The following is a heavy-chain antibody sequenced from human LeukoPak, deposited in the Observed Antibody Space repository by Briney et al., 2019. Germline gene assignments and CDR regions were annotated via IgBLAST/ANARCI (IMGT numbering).Heavy chain of an antibody. V-gene: IGHV3-21*01. D-gene: IGHD1/OR15-1a*01. CDR2: ISSSSSYI. Sequence: GGSLRLSCAASGFTFSSYSMNWVRQAPGKGLEWVSSISSSSSYIYYADSVKGRFTISRDNAKNSLYLQMNSLRAEDTAVYYCATFPGRESEHDYWGQGTLVTVSS. J-gene: IGHJ4*02. CDR3: ATFPGRESEHDY. CDR1: GFTFSSYS.